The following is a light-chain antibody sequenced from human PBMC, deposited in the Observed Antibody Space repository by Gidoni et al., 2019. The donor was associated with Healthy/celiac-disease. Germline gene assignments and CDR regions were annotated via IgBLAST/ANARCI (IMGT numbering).Light chain of an antibody. V-gene: IGLV2-14*01. J-gene: IGLJ2*01. CDR1: SSAVGGYNY. CDR3: SSYTSSITLEMG. Sequence: QSALPQPASVSGSPGPSLTISCTGTSSAVGGYNYVSWYQQPPGKAPKLMIYYVSNRPSGVSNRFAGSKSGNTASLTISGLQVEDEADYYCSSYTSSITLEMGFGGGTKLTVL. CDR2: YVS.